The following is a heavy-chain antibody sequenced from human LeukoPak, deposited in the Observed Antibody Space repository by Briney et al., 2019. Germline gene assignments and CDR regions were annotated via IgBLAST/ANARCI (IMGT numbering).Heavy chain of an antibody. Sequence: PGGSLRLSCAASGFTFSSYWMHWVRQAPGKGLVWVSRINSDGSSTSYADSVKGRFTISRDNAKNTLYLQMNSLRAEDTAVYYCAREGYYYGSGSYGNDYYFDYWGQGTLVTVSS. CDR3: AREGYYYGSGSYGNDYYFDY. D-gene: IGHD3-10*01. V-gene: IGHV3-74*01. J-gene: IGHJ4*02. CDR2: INSDGSST. CDR1: GFTFSSYW.